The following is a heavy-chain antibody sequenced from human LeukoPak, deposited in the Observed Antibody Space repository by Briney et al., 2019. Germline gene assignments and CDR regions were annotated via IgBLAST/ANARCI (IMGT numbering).Heavy chain of an antibody. Sequence: GGSLRLSCAASGFTFSSYAMSWVRQAPGKGLEWVSAISGSGGSTYYADSVKGRFTISRDNSKNTLYPQMNSLRAEDTAVYYGVAVSGTLGDWGQGTLVTVSS. D-gene: IGHD6-19*01. CDR2: ISGSGGST. CDR3: VAVSGTLGD. CDR1: GFTFSSYA. V-gene: IGHV3-23*01. J-gene: IGHJ4*02.